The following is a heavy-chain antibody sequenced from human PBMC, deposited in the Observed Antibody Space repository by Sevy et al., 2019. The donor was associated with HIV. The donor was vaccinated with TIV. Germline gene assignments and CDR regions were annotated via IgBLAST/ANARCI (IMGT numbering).Heavy chain of an antibody. J-gene: IGHJ5*02. CDR2: IFYSGSA. V-gene: IGHV4-59*01. Sequence: SETLSLTCSVSGGSIKYYYWSRIRQPPGKGLEWIGNIFYSGSANYNPSLKSRVTISVDTSKNQFSLRLNSVTAADTAVYYCASHEDWGSSSWFRFDPWGQGTLVTVSS. D-gene: IGHD6-13*01. CDR3: ASHEDWGSSSWFRFDP. CDR1: GGSIKYYY.